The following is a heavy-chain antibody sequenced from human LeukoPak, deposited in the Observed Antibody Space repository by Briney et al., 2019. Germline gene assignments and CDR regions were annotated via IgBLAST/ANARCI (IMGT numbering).Heavy chain of an antibody. CDR1: GFTFSTYD. J-gene: IGHJ4*02. CDR3: AKDPLVNSQEYFDY. D-gene: IGHD2/OR15-2a*01. V-gene: IGHV3-48*03. CDR2: ISTTGTTV. Sequence: GGFLRLSCAASGFTFSTYDMNWVRQAPGKGLEWVSHISTTGTTVYYADAVKGRFTISRDNSKNTLYLQMNSLRAEDTAVYYCAKDPLVNSQEYFDYWGQGTLVTVSS.